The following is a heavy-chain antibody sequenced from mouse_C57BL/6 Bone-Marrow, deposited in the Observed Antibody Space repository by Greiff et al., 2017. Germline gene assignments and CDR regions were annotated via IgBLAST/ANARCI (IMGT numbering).Heavy chain of an antibody. CDR1: GYTFTDYN. CDR3: ARARGGVTTVVAHWYFDV. Sequence: VQLQQSGPELVKPGASVKMSCKASGYTFTDYNMHWVKQSHGKSLEWIGYINPNNGGTSYNQKFKGKATLTVNKSSSTAYMELRSLTSEDSAVYYCARARGGVTTVVAHWYFDVWGTGTTVTVSS. J-gene: IGHJ1*03. CDR2: INPNNGGT. D-gene: IGHD1-1*01. V-gene: IGHV1-22*01.